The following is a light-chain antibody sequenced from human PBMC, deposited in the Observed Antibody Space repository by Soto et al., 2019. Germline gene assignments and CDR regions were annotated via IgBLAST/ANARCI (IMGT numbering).Light chain of an antibody. V-gene: IGKV1-39*01. CDR2: AAS. J-gene: IGKJ1*01. Sequence: DIQMTQSPSSLSASVGDRVTITCRASQSISSYLNWYQQKPGKAPKLLIYAASSMQSGVPSRFSGSGSGTDFTLTSASLLPEDVANDYCQQSYSTPRTLDQGTKVELK. CDR3: QQSYSTPRT. CDR1: QSISSY.